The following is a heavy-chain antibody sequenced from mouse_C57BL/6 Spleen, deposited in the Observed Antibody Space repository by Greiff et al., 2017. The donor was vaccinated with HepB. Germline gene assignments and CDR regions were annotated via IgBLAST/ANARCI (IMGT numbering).Heavy chain of an antibody. Sequence: QVQLQQPGAELVKPGASVKMSCKASGYTFTSYWITWVKQRPGQGLEWIGDIFPGSGSTNYNEKFKSKATLTVDTSSSTAYMQLSSLTSEDSAVYYCARWQGSSPYYFDYWGQGTTLTVSS. V-gene: IGHV1-55*01. J-gene: IGHJ2*01. CDR3: ARWQGSSPYYFDY. CDR2: IFPGSGST. D-gene: IGHD1-1*01. CDR1: GYTFTSYW.